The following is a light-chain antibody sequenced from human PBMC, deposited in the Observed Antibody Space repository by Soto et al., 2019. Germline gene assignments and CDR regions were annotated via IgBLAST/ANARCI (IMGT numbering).Light chain of an antibody. J-gene: IGKJ5*01. V-gene: IGKV3-20*01. Sequence: EIVLTQSPGTLSLSPGERATLSCRASQSVRSSYLAWYQQKPGQAPRLLIYGASIRATGIPDRFSGSGSVTDFTLTISRLEPEDFAVYYCQQYGSSPTITFGQGTRLEIK. CDR3: QQYGSSPTIT. CDR1: QSVRSSY. CDR2: GAS.